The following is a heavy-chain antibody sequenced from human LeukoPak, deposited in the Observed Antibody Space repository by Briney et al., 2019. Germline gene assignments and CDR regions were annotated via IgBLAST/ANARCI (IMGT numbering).Heavy chain of an antibody. Sequence: GGSLRLSCAASGFPFSYYDMLWVGEAPGKGLVGGASVSHQGSDKYYSDSVRGRFTISRDNSKNALYLQMNTLRAEDTAVYYCVKVRGAASGETYSDYWGQGTLVTVSS. V-gene: IGHV3-30*18. CDR1: GFPFSYYD. CDR2: VSHQGSDK. CDR3: VKVRGAASGETYSDY. J-gene: IGHJ4*02. D-gene: IGHD3-10*01.